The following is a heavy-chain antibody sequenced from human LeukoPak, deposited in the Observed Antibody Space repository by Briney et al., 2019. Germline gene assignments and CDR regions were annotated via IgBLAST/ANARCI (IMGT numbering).Heavy chain of an antibody. Sequence: SETLSLTCTVSDGSIKTNYWWTWVRQPPGKGLEWIGETWHSGSSTNYNPSLKSRVTISVDRPKSQFSLKLTSVTAADTAIYYCARGNEYTWWQWSQGTLVTVSS. D-gene: IGHD2-15*01. V-gene: IGHV4-4*02. CDR2: TWHSGSST. CDR1: DGSIKTNYW. J-gene: IGHJ4*02. CDR3: ARGNEYTWWQ.